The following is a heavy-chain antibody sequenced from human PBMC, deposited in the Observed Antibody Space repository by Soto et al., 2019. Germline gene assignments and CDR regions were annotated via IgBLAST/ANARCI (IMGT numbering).Heavy chain of an antibody. CDR1: SGSVSSSHW. CDR3: ARGGHYVFDY. D-gene: IGHD4-17*01. V-gene: IGHV4-4*02. J-gene: IGHJ4*02. CDR2: VYPTGSA. Sequence: PSETLSLTCTVSSGSVSSSHWWTWVRQPPGKGLEWIGEVYPTGSANYNPSLKSRVTISIDKSENQFSLRLNSVTAADTAIYYCARGGHYVFDYWGQGTLVTVSS.